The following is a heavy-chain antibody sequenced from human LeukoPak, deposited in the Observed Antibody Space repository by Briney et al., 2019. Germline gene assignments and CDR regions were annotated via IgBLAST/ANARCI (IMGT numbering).Heavy chain of an antibody. J-gene: IGHJ4*02. CDR2: INHSGST. CDR1: GGSFSGYY. V-gene: IGHV4-34*01. Sequence: PSETLSLTCAVYGGSFSGYYWSWIRQPPGKGLEWIGEINHSGSTNYNPSLKSRVTISVDTSKNQFSLKLSSVTAADTAVYYCARHTPRRVTIFGVVIPQPFDYWGQGTLVTVSS. CDR3: ARHTPRRVTIFGVVIPQPFDY. D-gene: IGHD3-3*01.